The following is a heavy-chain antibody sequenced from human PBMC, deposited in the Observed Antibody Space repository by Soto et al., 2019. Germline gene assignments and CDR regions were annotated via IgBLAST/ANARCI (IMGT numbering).Heavy chain of an antibody. CDR2: IISSRSYI. CDR3: AREFRGVAGTRKYNWFEP. Sequence: EVQLVESGGGLVKPGGSLRLSCAASGFTFSSYSMNWVRQAPGKGLEWVSSIISSRSYIYYADSVKGRFTISRDNAKNSLYLQMNSLRAEDTAVYYCAREFRGVAGTRKYNWFEPWGQGPLVTVSS. D-gene: IGHD6-19*01. J-gene: IGHJ5*02. CDR1: GFTFSSYS. V-gene: IGHV3-21*01.